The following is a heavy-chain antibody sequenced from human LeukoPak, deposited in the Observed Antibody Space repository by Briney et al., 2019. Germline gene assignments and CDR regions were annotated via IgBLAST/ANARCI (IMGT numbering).Heavy chain of an antibody. CDR2: IIPIFGTA. V-gene: IGHV1-69*05. CDR3: ARQYCSGGSCYPDPGHSPLDY. CDR1: GGTYSSYA. J-gene: IGHJ4*02. Sequence: ASVKVSCKASGGTYSSYAISWVRQAPGQGLEWMGRIIPIFGTAKYAQKFQGRVTITTDESTSTAYMELSSLRSEDTAVYYCARQYCSGGSCYPDPGHSPLDYWGQGTLVTVSS. D-gene: IGHD2-15*01.